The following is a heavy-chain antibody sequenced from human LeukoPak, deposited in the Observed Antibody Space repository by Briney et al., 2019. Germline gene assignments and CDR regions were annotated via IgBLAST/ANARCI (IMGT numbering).Heavy chain of an antibody. CDR1: GFTFSGYW. D-gene: IGHD2-8*02. CDR2: INEDGSDK. Sequence: GGSLRLSCAASGFTFSGYWMSWVRQAPGKGLEWVANINEDGSDKNYVDSVKGRFTISRDSAKNSLYLQMNSLRAEDTAVYYCVRALVNMDVWGKGTTVTISS. J-gene: IGHJ6*03. V-gene: IGHV3-7*01. CDR3: VRALVNMDV.